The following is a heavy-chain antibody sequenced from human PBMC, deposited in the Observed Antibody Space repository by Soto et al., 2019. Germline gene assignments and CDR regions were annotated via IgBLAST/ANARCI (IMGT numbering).Heavy chain of an antibody. J-gene: IGHJ4*02. CDR2: INQSGST. CDR3: ARTYSSSWSPFDY. Sequence: SETLSLTCVVYGGYFSGYYWSWIRQPPGKGLEWIGEINQSGSTNYNPSLKSRVTISVDTSKNQFSLRLSSVTAADTAVYYCARTYSSSWSPFDYWGQGTLVTVSS. CDR1: GGYFSGYY. V-gene: IGHV4-34*01. D-gene: IGHD6-13*01.